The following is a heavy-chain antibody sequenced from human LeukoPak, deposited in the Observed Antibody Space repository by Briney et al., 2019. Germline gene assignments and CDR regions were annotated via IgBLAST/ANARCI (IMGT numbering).Heavy chain of an antibody. J-gene: IGHJ4*02. V-gene: IGHV3-53*01. CDR3: ARLTRGYSYGYKGYFDY. CDR1: GFTFADYA. CDR2: IYSGGST. D-gene: IGHD5-18*01. Sequence: GGSLRLSYTGSGFTFADYALTWVRQAPGKGLEWVSVIYSGGSTYYADSMKGRFTISRDNSKNTLYLQMNSLRAEDTAVYYCARLTRGYSYGYKGYFDYWGQGTLVTVSS.